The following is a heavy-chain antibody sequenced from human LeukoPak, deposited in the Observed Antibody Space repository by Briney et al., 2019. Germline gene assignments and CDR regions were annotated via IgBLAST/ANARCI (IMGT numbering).Heavy chain of an antibody. CDR3: ARAGYDLLTLAPDPANDY. V-gene: IGHV1-18*01. J-gene: IGHJ4*02. D-gene: IGHD3-9*01. CDR1: GGTFSSYT. Sequence: ASVKVSCKASGGTFSSYTISWVRQAPGQGFEWMGWIIAYNGNTNYAQKLQGRVTMTTDTSTSTAYMELRSLRSDDTAVYYCARAGYDLLTLAPDPANDYWGQGTLVTVSS. CDR2: IIAYNGNT.